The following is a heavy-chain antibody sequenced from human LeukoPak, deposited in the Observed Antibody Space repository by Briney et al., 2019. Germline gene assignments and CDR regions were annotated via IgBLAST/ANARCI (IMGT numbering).Heavy chain of an antibody. CDR1: GFTFSSYG. J-gene: IGHJ4*02. Sequence: PGRSLRLSCAASGFTFSSYGMHWVRQAPGKGLEWVAVISYDGSNKYYADSVKGRFTISRDNSKNTLYLQMNSLRAEDTAVYYCAKELDGDIVVVPAAYDYWGQGTLVTVSS. D-gene: IGHD2-2*01. CDR3: AKELDGDIVVVPAAYDY. V-gene: IGHV3-30*18. CDR2: ISYDGSNK.